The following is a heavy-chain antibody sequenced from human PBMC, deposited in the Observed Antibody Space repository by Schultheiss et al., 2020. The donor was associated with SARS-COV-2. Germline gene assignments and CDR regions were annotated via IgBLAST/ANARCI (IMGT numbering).Heavy chain of an antibody. D-gene: IGHD3-3*01. J-gene: IGHJ6*03. Sequence: SETLSLTCAVYGGSISSYYWSWIRQPPGKGLEWIGSIYHSGSTYYNPSLKSRVTISVDTSKNQFSLKLSSVTAADTAVYYCARGPDYDFWSGAYYYYMDVWGKGTTVTVSS. CDR2: IYHSGST. V-gene: IGHV4-34*01. CDR1: GGSISSYY. CDR3: ARGPDYDFWSGAYYYYMDV.